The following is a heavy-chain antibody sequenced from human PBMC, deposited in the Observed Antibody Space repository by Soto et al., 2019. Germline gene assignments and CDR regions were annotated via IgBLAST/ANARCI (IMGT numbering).Heavy chain of an antibody. Sequence: SETLSLTCSVSGGSVNSSLYYWGWIRQPPGRGLEWIQSIYYTGSIYFNPSLKSRVTLSMDTSKNELSLKMRSVTAADTAVYYCERQSFDRVRAPFDYWGPGAPVT. CDR1: GGSVNSSLYY. D-gene: IGHD3-9*01. V-gene: IGHV4-39*01. CDR3: ERQSFDRVRAPFDY. J-gene: IGHJ4*02. CDR2: IYYTGSI.